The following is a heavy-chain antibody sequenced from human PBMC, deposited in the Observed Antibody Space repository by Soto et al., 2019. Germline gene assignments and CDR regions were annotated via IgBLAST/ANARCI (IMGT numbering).Heavy chain of an antibody. CDR2: IYYSGST. CDR1: GGSISSGGYY. V-gene: IGHV4-31*03. J-gene: IGHJ2*01. D-gene: IGHD2-15*01. CDR3: ARLVGGCSGGSCFLFDL. Sequence: QVQLQESGPGLVKPSQTLSLTCTVSGGSISSGGYYWSWIRQHPGKGLEWIGYIYYSGSTYYNPSLRSRVTISVETSKNQFSLKLSSVTAADTAVYYCARLVGGCSGGSCFLFDLWGRGTLVTVSS.